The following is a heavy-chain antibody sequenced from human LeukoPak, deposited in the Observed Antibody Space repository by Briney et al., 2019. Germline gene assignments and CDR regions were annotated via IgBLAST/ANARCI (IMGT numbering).Heavy chain of an antibody. Sequence: ASVKVSCKASGYTFTSYYMHWVRQAPGQGLEWMGIINPSGGSTSYAQKFQGRVTMTRDTSTSTVYMELSSLRSEDTAVYYCATQPQWLNESYWGQGTLVTVSS. J-gene: IGHJ4*02. D-gene: IGHD6-19*01. V-gene: IGHV1-46*01. CDR1: GYTFTSYY. CDR2: INPSGGST. CDR3: ATQPQWLNESY.